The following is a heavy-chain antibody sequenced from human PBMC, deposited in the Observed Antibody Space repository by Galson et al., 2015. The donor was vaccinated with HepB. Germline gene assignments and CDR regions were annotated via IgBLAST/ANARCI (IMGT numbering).Heavy chain of an antibody. V-gene: IGHV3-23*01. CDR3: AKAPFHSAYRDFYFEN. CDR1: GFVFRGYA. Sequence: SLRLSCAASGFVFRGYAMTWVRQAPGKGLQWVSTISGSGDTTYYADAVKGRFTISRDNARNTLYVQMISLRAEDTAMYYCAKAPFHSAYRDFYFENWGLGTLVTVSS. J-gene: IGHJ4*02. D-gene: IGHD2-21*02. CDR2: ISGSGDTT.